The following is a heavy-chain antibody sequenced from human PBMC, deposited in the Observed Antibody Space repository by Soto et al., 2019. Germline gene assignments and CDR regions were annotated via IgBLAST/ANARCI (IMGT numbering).Heavy chain of an antibody. D-gene: IGHD4-17*01. Sequence: GGSLRLSCTASGFTFIKYEMTWVLQAPWKGLEWASYLSTSGSTMYYADSVKGRFTISRDNAKNSLFLQMNSLRAEDTAVYYYATENTAVGMVARGHGLTVTV. V-gene: IGHV3-48*03. CDR1: GFTFIKYE. CDR2: LSTSGSTM. J-gene: IGHJ6*02. CDR3: ATENTAVGMVA.